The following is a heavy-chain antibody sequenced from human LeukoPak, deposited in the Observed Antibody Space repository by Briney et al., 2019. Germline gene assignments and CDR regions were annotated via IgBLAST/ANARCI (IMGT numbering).Heavy chain of an antibody. CDR2: MNPNSGNT. CDR3: ARGTRSIAARDYYYYYYMDV. J-gene: IGHJ6*03. CDR1: GYTFTSYD. Sequence: GASVKVSCKASGYTFTSYDINWVRQATGQGLEWMGWMNPNSGNTGYAQKFQGRVTITRNTSISTAYMELSSLRSEDTAVYYCARGTRSIAARDYYYYYYMDVWGKGTTVTVSS. V-gene: IGHV1-8*03. D-gene: IGHD6-6*01.